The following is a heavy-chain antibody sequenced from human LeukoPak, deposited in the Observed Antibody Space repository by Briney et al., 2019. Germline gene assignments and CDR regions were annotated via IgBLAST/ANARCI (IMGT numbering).Heavy chain of an antibody. CDR1: GFTVSSNY. D-gene: IGHD3-10*01. Sequence: GGSLRLSCAASGFTVSSNYMSWVRQAPGKGLEWVSVIYSGGSTYYAGSVKGRFTISRDNSKNTLYLQMNSLRAEDTAVYYCAASARGSGSYYDLTPPYYFDYWGQGTLVTVSS. J-gene: IGHJ4*02. CDR3: AASARGSGSYYDLTPPYYFDY. V-gene: IGHV3-53*01. CDR2: IYSGGST.